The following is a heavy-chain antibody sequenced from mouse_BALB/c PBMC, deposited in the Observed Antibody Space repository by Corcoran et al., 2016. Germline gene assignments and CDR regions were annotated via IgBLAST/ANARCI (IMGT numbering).Heavy chain of an antibody. CDR3: ARSEYYDLPWFAY. CDR1: GYTFTSYD. D-gene: IGHD1-1*01. Sequence: QVQLQQSGPELAKPGALVKISCKASGYTFTSYDINWVKQRPGQGLEWIGWIYPGDGSTKYNEKFKGKATLTADKSSSTAYMQLSSLTSENSAVYFCARSEYYDLPWFAYWGQGTLVTVSA. CDR2: IYPGDGST. V-gene: IGHV1S56*01. J-gene: IGHJ3*01.